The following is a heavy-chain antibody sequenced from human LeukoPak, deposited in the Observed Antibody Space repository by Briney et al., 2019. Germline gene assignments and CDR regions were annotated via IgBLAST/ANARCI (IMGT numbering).Heavy chain of an antibody. Sequence: SVKVSCKASGGTFSSYAISWVRQAPGQGLEWMGGIIPIFGTANYAQKFQGRVTITTDESKSTAYMELSSLRSEDTAVYYCARGEVLGELSLSYYYYYMDVWGKGPTVTVSS. V-gene: IGHV1-69*05. D-gene: IGHD3-16*02. J-gene: IGHJ6*03. CDR1: GGTFSSYA. CDR2: IIPIFGTA. CDR3: ARGEVLGELSLSYYYYYMDV.